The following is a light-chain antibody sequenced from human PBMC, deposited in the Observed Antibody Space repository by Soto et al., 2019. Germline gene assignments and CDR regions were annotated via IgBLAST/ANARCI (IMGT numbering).Light chain of an antibody. V-gene: IGKV1-5*03. J-gene: IGKJ1*01. CDR1: QTISSW. CDR3: QHYNSYSEA. CDR2: KAS. Sequence: DIQMTQSPSTLAGSGGDRATITCRASQTISSWLAWYQQKPGKAPKLLIYKASTLKSGVPSRFSGSGSGTEFTLTISSLQPDDFATYYCQHYNSYSEAFGQGTKVDIK.